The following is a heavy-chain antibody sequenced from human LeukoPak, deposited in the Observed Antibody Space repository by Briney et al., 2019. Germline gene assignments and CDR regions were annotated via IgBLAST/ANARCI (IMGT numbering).Heavy chain of an antibody. CDR1: GFTFSNYA. D-gene: IGHD6-19*01. CDR3: AKPTWGDGDSSGWSAFDY. V-gene: IGHV3-23*01. Sequence: PGGSLRLSCTASGFTFSNYAMSWVRQAPGKGLEWVSDISGSGGSTYYADSVKDRFTVSRDNSKNTLYLQVSSLRAEDTAVYYCAKPTWGDGDSSGWSAFDYWGQGTLVTVSS. CDR2: ISGSGGST. J-gene: IGHJ4*02.